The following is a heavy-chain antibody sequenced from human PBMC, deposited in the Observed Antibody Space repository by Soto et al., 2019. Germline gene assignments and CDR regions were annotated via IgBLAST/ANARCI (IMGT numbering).Heavy chain of an antibody. D-gene: IGHD5-12*01. Sequence: SETLSLTCTVSGGSVSSYYWSWIRQPPGKGLEWIGHIHYSGSTNYNPSLKSRVTISLDTSTNQFSLRLSSVTAADTAVYYCARTDSGYDQRAKKGLWGSSWDYCYYMDVWGKGTTVTVSS. CDR3: ARTDSGYDQRAKKGLWGSSWDYCYYMDV. J-gene: IGHJ6*03. CDR1: GGSVSSYY. V-gene: IGHV4-59*02. CDR2: IHYSGST.